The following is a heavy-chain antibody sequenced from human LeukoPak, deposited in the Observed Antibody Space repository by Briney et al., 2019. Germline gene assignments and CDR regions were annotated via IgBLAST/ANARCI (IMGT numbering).Heavy chain of an antibody. V-gene: IGHV3-30*02. J-gene: IGHJ4*02. Sequence: GGSLRLSCAASGFTFNSYGMHWVRQAPGKGLEWVAFIRYDGSNKLYADSVEGRFTISRDNSKNTLHLQMNSLRAEDTAVYYCAKDSGGYYLENWGQGTLVTVSS. CDR2: IRYDGSNK. CDR1: GFTFNSYG. CDR3: AKDSGGYYLEN. D-gene: IGHD1-26*01.